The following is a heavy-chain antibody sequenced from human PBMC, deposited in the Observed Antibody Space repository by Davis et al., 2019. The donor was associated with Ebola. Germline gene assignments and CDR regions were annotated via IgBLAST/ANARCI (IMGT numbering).Heavy chain of an antibody. V-gene: IGHV4-4*02. CDR3: ARVPTTYGDLYYYYGMDV. CDR1: GGSISGSNW. CDR2: IYHSGST. J-gene: IGHJ6*02. Sequence: MPGGSLRLSCAVSGGSISGSNWWSWVRQPPGKGLEWIGEIYHSGSTNYNPSLKSRVTISVDTSKNQFSLKLSSVTAADTAVYYCARVPTTYGDLYYYYGMDVWGQGTRSPSP. D-gene: IGHD4-17*01.